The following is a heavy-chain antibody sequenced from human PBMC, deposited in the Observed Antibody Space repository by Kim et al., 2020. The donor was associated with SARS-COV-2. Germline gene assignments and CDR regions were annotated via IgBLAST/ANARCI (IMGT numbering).Heavy chain of an antibody. CDR1: GYTFTSYD. J-gene: IGHJ4*02. Sequence: ASVKVSCKASGYTFTSYDINWVRQATGQGLEWMGWMNPNSGNTGYAQKFQGRVTMTRNTSISTAYMELSSLRSEDTAVYYCARGASSSWYGDFDYWGQGTLVTVSS. D-gene: IGHD6-13*01. CDR3: ARGASSSWYGDFDY. V-gene: IGHV1-8*01. CDR2: MNPNSGNT.